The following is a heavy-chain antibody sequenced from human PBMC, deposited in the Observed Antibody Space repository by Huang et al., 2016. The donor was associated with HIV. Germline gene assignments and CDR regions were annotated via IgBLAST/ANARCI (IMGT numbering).Heavy chain of an antibody. D-gene: IGHD4-17*01. Sequence: QVHLVQSGAEVKKPGASVKVSCKASGYTFTNYDINWVRQAPGRGVEWMGGMNPKTGNTGFAQSFQGRVTMTRKTSITTAYIELTSLTSEDTAVYYCARSAYGDLDYWGLGTLVIVSS. V-gene: IGHV1-8*02. J-gene: IGHJ4*02. CDR1: GYTFTNYD. CDR2: MNPKTGNT. CDR3: ARSAYGDLDY.